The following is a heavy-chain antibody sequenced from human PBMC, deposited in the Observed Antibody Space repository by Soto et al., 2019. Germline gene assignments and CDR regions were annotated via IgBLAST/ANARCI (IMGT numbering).Heavy chain of an antibody. Sequence: QVQLVESGGGVVQPGRSLRLSCAASGLTFSNHAMHWVRQAPGKGLQWVALMSFDGSKEYYAESVKGRFTISRDNSRSTLSLQMNSLRADDTALYYCAADRGSYSGPLDYWGQGTLVIVSS. CDR2: MSFDGSKE. J-gene: IGHJ4*02. V-gene: IGHV3-30*03. CDR1: GLTFSNHA. CDR3: AADRGSYSGPLDY. D-gene: IGHD1-26*01.